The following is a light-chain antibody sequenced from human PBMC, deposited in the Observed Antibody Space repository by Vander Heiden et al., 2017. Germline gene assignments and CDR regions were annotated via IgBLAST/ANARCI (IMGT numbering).Light chain of an antibody. CDR1: SSDVGGDNY. CDR2: EVS. J-gene: IGLJ2*01. Sequence: QSALTQPPSASGSPGQSVTISCTGTSSDVGGDNYVSWYQQHPGKAPKLMIYEVSKRPSGVPDRFSGSKSGNTASLTVSGLQAEEEADYYCSSYAGSNNFGVFGGGTKLTVL. V-gene: IGLV2-8*01. CDR3: SSYAGSNNFGV.